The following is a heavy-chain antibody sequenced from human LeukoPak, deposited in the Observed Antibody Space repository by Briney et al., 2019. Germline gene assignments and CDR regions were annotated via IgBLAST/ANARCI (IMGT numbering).Heavy chain of an antibody. J-gene: IGHJ5*02. Sequence: GGSLRLSCAASGFTFSSYWMHWVRQVPGKGLVWVSHINSDGSSTNYADSVKGRFTISRDNAKNTLYLQMNSLRVEDTAMYYCGRDVGPWGQGTLVTVSS. CDR3: GRDVGP. CDR1: GFTFSSYW. CDR2: INSDGSST. V-gene: IGHV3-74*01.